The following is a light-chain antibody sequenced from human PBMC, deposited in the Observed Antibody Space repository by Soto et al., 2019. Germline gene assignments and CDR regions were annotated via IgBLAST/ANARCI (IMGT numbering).Light chain of an antibody. V-gene: IGLV1-40*01. CDR3: QSYDSTLSDRYV. J-gene: IGLJ1*01. CDR1: SSSIGAGYD. CDR2: GNS. Sequence: QSVLTQPPSVSGAPGQRVTISCTGSSSSIGAGYDVHWYQQRPGTAPKLLIFGNSNRPSGVPDRFSGSKSGTSVSLTITGLQAEDEGDYYCQSYDSTLSDRYVFGSGTKLTVL.